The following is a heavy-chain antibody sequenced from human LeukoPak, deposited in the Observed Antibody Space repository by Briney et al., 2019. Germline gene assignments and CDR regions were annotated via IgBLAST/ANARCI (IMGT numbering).Heavy chain of an antibody. V-gene: IGHV5-51*01. CDR3: ARPNYYDSSGYYELIAFDI. CDR2: IYPGDSDT. Sequence: GESLKISCKGSGYSFTSYWIGWVRQMPGKGLEWMGIIYPGDSDTRYSPSFQGQVTISADKSISTAYLQWSSLKASDTAMYYCARPNYYDSSGYYELIAFDIWGQGTMVTVSS. D-gene: IGHD3-22*01. J-gene: IGHJ3*02. CDR1: GYSFTSYW.